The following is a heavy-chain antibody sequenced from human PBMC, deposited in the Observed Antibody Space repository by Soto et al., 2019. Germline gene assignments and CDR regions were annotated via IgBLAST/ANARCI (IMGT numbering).Heavy chain of an antibody. CDR1: GCSISSGDYC. V-gene: IGHV4-30-4*01. CDR3: ARGLSVTVTTPSYYFDY. CDR2: IYYSGST. Sequence: PSETLSLTCTVSGCSISSGDYCWSWSRQPPGKGLEWIGYIYYSGSTYYNPSLKSRVTISVDTSKNQFSLKLSSVTAADTAVYYCARGLSVTVTTPSYYFDYWGQGTLVTVSS. J-gene: IGHJ4*02. D-gene: IGHD4-17*01.